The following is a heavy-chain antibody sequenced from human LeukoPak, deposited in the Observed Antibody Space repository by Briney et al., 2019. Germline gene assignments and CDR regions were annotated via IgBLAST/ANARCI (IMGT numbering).Heavy chain of an antibody. D-gene: IGHD1-26*01. V-gene: IGHV3-72*01. CDR2: ARNKANSHTT. Sequence: GGSLRLSCAASGFPFSDHYMDWVRQAPGKVLEWVGRARNKANSHTTEYAASVKGRFTVSRDDSKNLLYLQMNSLKTDDTAVYYCTRGPTGSYLNFDYWGQGTLVTVSS. J-gene: IGHJ4*02. CDR3: TRGPTGSYLNFDY. CDR1: GFPFSDHY.